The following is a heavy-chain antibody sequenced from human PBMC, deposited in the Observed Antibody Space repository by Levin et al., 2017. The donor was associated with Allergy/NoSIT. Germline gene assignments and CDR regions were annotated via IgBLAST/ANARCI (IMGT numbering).Heavy chain of an antibody. CDR2: TRGSGSIA. CDR3: ARALKDYSNFLWDWYFAL. V-gene: IGHV3-23*01. Sequence: GESLKISCAAPGFTFNSYAMSWVRQAPGKGLEWVSATRGSGSIAYYADSVKGRFTISRDNSKNTLYLQMDSLRVEDTAMYYCARALKDYSNFLWDWYFALWGRGTLVTVSS. CDR1: GFTFNSYA. D-gene: IGHD4-11*01. J-gene: IGHJ2*01.